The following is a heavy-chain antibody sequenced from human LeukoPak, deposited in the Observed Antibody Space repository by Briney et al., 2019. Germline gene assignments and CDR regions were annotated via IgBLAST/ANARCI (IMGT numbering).Heavy chain of an antibody. D-gene: IGHD7-27*01. CDR1: GSSFTSYW. J-gene: IGHJ4*02. V-gene: IGHV5-51*01. CDR3: ARRINWGSGLFDY. Sequence: GASLKISCKGAGSSFTSYWIGGVREMPGKGLERMGIIYPGDSDTRYSPSFQGQVPIPAHKSISTAYLQWSSLKASDTAMYYCARRINWGSGLFDYWGQGTLVTVSS. CDR2: IYPGDSDT.